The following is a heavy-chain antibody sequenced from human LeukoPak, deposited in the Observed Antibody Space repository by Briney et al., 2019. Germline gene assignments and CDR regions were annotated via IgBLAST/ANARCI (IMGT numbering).Heavy chain of an antibody. CDR3: ARFSSGTYLYFDY. Sequence: GGSLRLSCAASGFTFSSYAMSWVRQAPGKGLEWVSAISGSGGSTYYADSVKGRFTISRDNSKNTLYLQMNNLRAGDTAVYYCARFSSGTYLYFDYWGQGTLVTVSS. D-gene: IGHD1-26*01. CDR2: ISGSGGST. J-gene: IGHJ4*02. V-gene: IGHV3-23*01. CDR1: GFTFSSYA.